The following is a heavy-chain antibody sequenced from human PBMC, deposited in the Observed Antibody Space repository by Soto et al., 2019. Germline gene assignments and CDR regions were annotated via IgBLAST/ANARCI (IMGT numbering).Heavy chain of an antibody. CDR3: ARDPSGSYYCDY. D-gene: IGHD1-26*01. CDR1: ELTFSSYA. V-gene: IGHV3-30-3*01. J-gene: IGHJ4*02. CDR2: ISYDGSNK. Sequence: GGSLRLSCAASELTFSSYAMDWVRKAPGKGLEWVAVISYDGSNKYYADSVKGRFTISRDNSKNTLYLQMNSLRAEDTAVYYCARDPSGSYYCDYWGQGTLVTVSS.